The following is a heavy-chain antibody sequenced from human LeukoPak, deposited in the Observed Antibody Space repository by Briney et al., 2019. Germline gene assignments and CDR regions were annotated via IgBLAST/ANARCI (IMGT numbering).Heavy chain of an antibody. V-gene: IGHV3-30*18. CDR3: AKTGSGWYFDY. J-gene: IGHJ4*02. CDR1: GFTFSSYV. Sequence: PGRSLGLSCAASGFTFSSYVMHWVRQAPGKGLEWVAVISYDGSNKYYADSVKGRFTISRDNSKNTLYLQMNSLRPEDTSVYYCAKTGSGWYFDYWGQGTLVTVSS. CDR2: ISYDGSNK. D-gene: IGHD6-19*01.